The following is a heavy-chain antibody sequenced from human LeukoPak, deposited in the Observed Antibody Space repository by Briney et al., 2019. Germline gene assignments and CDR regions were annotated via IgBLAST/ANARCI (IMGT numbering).Heavy chain of an antibody. CDR2: ISAYNGNT. Sequence: ASVKVSCKASGYTFTSYAMHWVRQAPGQRLEWMGWISAYNGNTNYAQKLQGRVTMTTDTSTSTAYMELRSLRSDDTAVYYCARGTRAAYYYDSSGTFDYWGQGTLVTVSS. V-gene: IGHV1-18*01. CDR3: ARGTRAAYYYDSSGTFDY. D-gene: IGHD3-22*01. CDR1: GYTFTSYA. J-gene: IGHJ4*02.